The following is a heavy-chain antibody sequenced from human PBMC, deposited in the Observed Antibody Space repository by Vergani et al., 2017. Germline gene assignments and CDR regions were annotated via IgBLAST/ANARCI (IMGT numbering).Heavy chain of an antibody. CDR2: ISGSGGST. J-gene: IGHJ4*02. CDR3: AKDHLRWFGEDPFFDY. CDR1: GFTFSSYA. V-gene: IGHV3-23*01. D-gene: IGHD3-10*01. Sequence: EVQLLESGGGLVQPGGSLRLSCAASGFTFSSYAMSWVRQAPGKGLEWVSAISGSGGSTYYADSVTGRFTISRDNSKNTLYLQMNSLRAEDTAVYYCAKDHLRWFGEDPFFDYWGQGTLVTVSS.